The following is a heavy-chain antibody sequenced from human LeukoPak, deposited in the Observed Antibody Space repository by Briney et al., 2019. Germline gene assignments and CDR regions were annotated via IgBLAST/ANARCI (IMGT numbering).Heavy chain of an antibody. D-gene: IGHD5-12*01. Sequence: PGGSLRLSXVVSGFTFSSFEMNWVSQPPGRGLEWVSYISSSFAIHYADSVKGRFTISRDNARDSLYLQMSSLRADDTAVYYCARSLSGYNTDPFFEQWGQGALVTVSS. J-gene: IGHJ4*02. CDR2: ISSSFAI. V-gene: IGHV3-48*03. CDR1: GFTFSSFE. CDR3: ARSLSGYNTDPFFEQ.